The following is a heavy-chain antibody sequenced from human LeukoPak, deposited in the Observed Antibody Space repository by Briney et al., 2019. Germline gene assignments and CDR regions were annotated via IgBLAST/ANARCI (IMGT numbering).Heavy chain of an antibody. CDR2: INHSGST. J-gene: IGHJ4*02. Sequence: SETLSLTCAVYGGSFSGYYWNWIRQPPGKGLEWIGEINHSGSTNYNPSLKSRVTISLDTSKNQFSLKLTSVTAADTAVYYCASPSSSWLYFDYWSQGTLVTVSS. CDR1: GGSFSGYY. CDR3: ASPSSSWLYFDY. D-gene: IGHD6-13*01. V-gene: IGHV4-34*01.